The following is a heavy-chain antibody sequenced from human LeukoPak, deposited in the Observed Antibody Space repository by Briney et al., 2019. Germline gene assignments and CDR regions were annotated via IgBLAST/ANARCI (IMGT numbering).Heavy chain of an antibody. CDR3: ARAPTLGGYSGYDFSYFGYCFDY. CDR1: GGSFSAYH. Sequence: SETLPLTCAVYGGSFSAYHWSWIRQPPGKGLEWVGEINHSGSTNYNPSLKSRVTISVDKSKNQFSLKLTSVTAADTAVYYCARAPTLGGYSGYDFSYFGYCFDYWDQGTLVTVSS. D-gene: IGHD5-12*01. V-gene: IGHV4-34*01. CDR2: INHSGST. J-gene: IGHJ4*02.